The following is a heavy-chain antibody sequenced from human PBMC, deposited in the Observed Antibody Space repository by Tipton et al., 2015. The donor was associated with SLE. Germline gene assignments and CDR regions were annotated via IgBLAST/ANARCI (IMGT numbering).Heavy chain of an antibody. V-gene: IGHV3-74*01. J-gene: IGHJ4*02. CDR2: INSDGSST. Sequence: SLRLSCAASGFTFSSYWMHWVRQAPGKGLVWVSRINSDGSSTSYADSVKGRFTISRDNAKNTLYLQMNSLRAEDTAVYYCAKETPWVGVFDYWGQRTLVTVSS. D-gene: IGHD1-26*01. CDR1: GFTFSSYW. CDR3: AKETPWVGVFDY.